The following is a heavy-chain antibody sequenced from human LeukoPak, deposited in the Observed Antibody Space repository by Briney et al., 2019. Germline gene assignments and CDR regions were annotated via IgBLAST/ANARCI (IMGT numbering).Heavy chain of an antibody. D-gene: IGHD7-27*01. V-gene: IGHV3-66*01. CDR2: IYSGGIT. CDR3: ARDSGAGYYFDY. Sequence: GGSLRLSCAASGFTVSSNYMSWVRQAPGKGLEYISVIYSGGITYYADSVKGRFTVSRDNSKNTLYLQMTSLRAEDTAVYYCARDSGAGYYFDYWGQGTLVTVSS. CDR1: GFTVSSNY. J-gene: IGHJ4*02.